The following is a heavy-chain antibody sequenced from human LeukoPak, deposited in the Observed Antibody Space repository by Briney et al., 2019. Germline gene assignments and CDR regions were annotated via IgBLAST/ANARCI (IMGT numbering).Heavy chain of an antibody. D-gene: IGHD6-19*01. CDR2: INHSGST. Sequence: SETLSLTCAVSGGSISSSNWWSWVRQPPGKGLEWIGEINHSGSTNYNPSLKSRVTISVDTSKNQFSLKLSSVTAADTAVYYCARGIRAVAGTHKLQYYMDVWGKGTTVTVSS. CDR3: ARGIRAVAGTHKLQYYMDV. V-gene: IGHV4-4*02. J-gene: IGHJ6*03. CDR1: GGSISSSNW.